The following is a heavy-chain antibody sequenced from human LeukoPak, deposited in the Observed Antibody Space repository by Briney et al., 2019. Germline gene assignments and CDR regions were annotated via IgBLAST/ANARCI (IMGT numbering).Heavy chain of an antibody. D-gene: IGHD1-26*01. J-gene: IGHJ6*02. V-gene: IGHV1-24*01. Sequence: GASVKVSCKVSGYTLTELSMHWVRQAPGKGLEWMRGFDPEDGETIYAQKFQGRVTMTEDTSTDTAYMELSSLRSEDTAVYYCATASSGSYYFGMDVWGQGTTVTVSS. CDR3: ATASSGSYYFGMDV. CDR2: FDPEDGET. CDR1: GYTLTELS.